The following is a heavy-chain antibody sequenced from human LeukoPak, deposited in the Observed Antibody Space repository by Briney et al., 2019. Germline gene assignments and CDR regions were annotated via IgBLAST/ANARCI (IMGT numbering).Heavy chain of an antibody. CDR2: ISGSGGST. CDR1: GFTFSSYA. V-gene: IGHV3-23*01. D-gene: IGHD4/OR15-4a*01. Sequence: QAGGSLRLSCAASGFTFSSYAMSWVRQAPGKELEWVSVISGSGGSTYYADSVKGRFTISRDNSKNTLYLQMNSLRAEDTAVYYCAKAKNSNEDDDGAGNDYWGQGALVTVSS. J-gene: IGHJ4*02. CDR3: AKAKNSNEDDDGAGNDY.